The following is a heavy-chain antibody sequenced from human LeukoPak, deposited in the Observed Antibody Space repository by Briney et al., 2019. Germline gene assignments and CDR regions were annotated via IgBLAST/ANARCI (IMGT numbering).Heavy chain of an antibody. CDR1: GGSISSGGYP. J-gene: IGHJ4*02. CDR2: IHEGGSP. CDR3: ARDWGSNYFDY. V-gene: IGHV4-30-2*01. D-gene: IGHD3-16*01. Sequence: SQTLSLTCTVSGGSISSGGYPGTWIRQPPGKGLEWLGYIHEGGSPNYRESLKSRVTISIDRSKNQFSLKMKSVTAADTAVYYCARDWGSNYFDYWVQGILVTVSS.